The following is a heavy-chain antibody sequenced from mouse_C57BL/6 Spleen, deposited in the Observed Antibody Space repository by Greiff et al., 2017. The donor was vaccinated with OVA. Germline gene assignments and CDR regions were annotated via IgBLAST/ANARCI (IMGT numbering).Heavy chain of an antibody. D-gene: IGHD2-3*01. J-gene: IGHJ2*01. CDR3: AQIYDGYYND. CDR2: IYWGDDK. CDR1: GFSLSTSGMG. Sequence: QVTLKVSGPGILQSSQTLSLSCSFSGFSLSTSGMGVSWIRQPSGQGLEWLAHIYWGDDKRYNPSLKSRPTISKDTSRNQVFLKITSVDTADTATYYCAQIYDGYYNDWGQGTTLTVSS. V-gene: IGHV8-12*01.